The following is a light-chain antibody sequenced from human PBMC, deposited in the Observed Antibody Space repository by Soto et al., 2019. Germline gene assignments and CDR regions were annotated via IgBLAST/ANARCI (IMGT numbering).Light chain of an antibody. CDR1: ERISHS. Sequence: DIVLTQSPATLSLSPGNRVTLSCRANERISHSLAWYRQKPGQAPRILIYDAWFRASGIPERFSGSGSGTDFTLSISSLEPEDFAVYYCQLSQQRSSWPPIAFGQGTRLEIK. CDR2: DAW. J-gene: IGKJ5*01. V-gene: IGKV3-11*01. CDR3: QLSQQRSSWPPIA.